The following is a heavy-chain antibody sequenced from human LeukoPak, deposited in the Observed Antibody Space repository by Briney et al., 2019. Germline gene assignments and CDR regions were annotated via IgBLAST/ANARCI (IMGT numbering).Heavy chain of an antibody. V-gene: IGHV1-69*04. CDR3: ASSDGSGSYYWDY. J-gene: IGHJ4*02. CDR1: GGTFSSYA. D-gene: IGHD3-10*01. CDR2: IIPILGIA. Sequence: ASVKVSCKASGGTFSSYAISWVRQAPGQGLEWMGRIIPILGIANYAQKFQGRVTITADKSTSTAYMGLSSLRSEDTAVYYCASSDGSGSYYWDYWGQGTLVTVSS.